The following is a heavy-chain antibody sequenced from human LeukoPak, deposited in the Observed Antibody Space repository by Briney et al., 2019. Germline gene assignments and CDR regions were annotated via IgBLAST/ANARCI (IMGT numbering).Heavy chain of an antibody. V-gene: IGHV3-23*01. CDR3: ARIASAGTTFDY. CDR1: GFTFSSSP. Sequence: GGSLRLSCAASGFTFSSSPMSWVRQAPGKGLEWVSAVSAGGGNTHYADSVKGRFTISRDNFKDTLYHQMNSLEAEDTAVYYCARIASAGTTFDYWGQGILVTVSS. D-gene: IGHD6-13*01. CDR2: VSAGGGNT. J-gene: IGHJ4*02.